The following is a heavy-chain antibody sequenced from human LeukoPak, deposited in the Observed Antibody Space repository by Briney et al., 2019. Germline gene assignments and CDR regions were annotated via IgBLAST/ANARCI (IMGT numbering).Heavy chain of an antibody. Sequence: PGGSLRLSCAASGFTFSTYATHWVRQAPGKGLEWVAVISYDGSDKYYADSVKGRFTISRDNSKNTLYLQMNSLRAEDTAIYYCAKDKVLMVYAIDYWGQGTLVTVSS. J-gene: IGHJ4*02. CDR2: ISYDGSDK. D-gene: IGHD2-8*01. CDR3: AKDKVLMVYAIDY. CDR1: GFTFSTYA. V-gene: IGHV3-30*18.